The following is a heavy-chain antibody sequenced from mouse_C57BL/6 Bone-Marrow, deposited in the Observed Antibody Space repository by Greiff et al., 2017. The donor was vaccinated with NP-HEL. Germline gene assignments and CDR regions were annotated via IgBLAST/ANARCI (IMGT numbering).Heavy chain of an antibody. CDR2: INSDGGST. D-gene: IGHD2-1*01. J-gene: IGHJ4*01. CDR1: EYELPSHD. CDR3: ARLLSMVTTYYYAMDY. V-gene: IGHV5-2*01. Sequence: EVKLMESGGGLVQPGESLKLSCESSEYELPSHDMSWVRKTPEKRLELVAAINSDGGSTYYPDTMERRFIISRDNTKKTRYLQMSSLRSEDTSLYYCARLLSMVTTYYYAMDYWGQGTSVTVSS.